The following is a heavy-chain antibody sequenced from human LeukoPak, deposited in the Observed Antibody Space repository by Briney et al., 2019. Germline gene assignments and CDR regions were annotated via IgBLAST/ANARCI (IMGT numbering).Heavy chain of an antibody. CDR3: AREGLRFWGFDP. CDR2: INHSGST. CDR1: GGSFSGYY. D-gene: IGHD3-3*01. Sequence: PSETLSLTCAVYGGSFSGYYWSWIRQPPGKGLEWIGEINHSGSTNYNPSLKSRVTISVDMSKNQFSLKLSSATAADTAVYYCAREGLRFWGFDPWGQGTLVTVSS. J-gene: IGHJ5*02. V-gene: IGHV4-34*01.